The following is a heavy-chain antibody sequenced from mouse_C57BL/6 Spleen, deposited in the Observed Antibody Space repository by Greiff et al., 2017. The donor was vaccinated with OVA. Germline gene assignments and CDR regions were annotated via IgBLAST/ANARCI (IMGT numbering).Heavy chain of an antibody. J-gene: IGHJ4*01. CDR1: GYTFTTYP. V-gene: IGHV1-47*01. CDR3: ARRAYYSEDYYAMDY. D-gene: IGHD2-12*01. CDR2: FHPYNDDT. Sequence: VKLMESGAELVKPGASVKMSCKASGYTFTTYPIEWMKQNHGKSLEWIGNFHPYNDDTKYNEKFKGKATLTVEKSSSTVYLELSRLTSDDSAVYYCARRAYYSEDYYAMDYWGQGTSVTVSS.